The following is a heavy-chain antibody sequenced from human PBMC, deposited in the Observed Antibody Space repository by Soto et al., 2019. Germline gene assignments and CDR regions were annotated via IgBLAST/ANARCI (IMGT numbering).Heavy chain of an antibody. CDR1: GGSISSSSYY. CDR2: IYYSRST. Sequence: QLQLQESGPGLVKPSETLSLTCTVSGGSISSSSYYWGWIRQPPGKGLEWIGRIYYSRSTYYNPSLKSRVTIAGDTSKIQCSRKVSAVTAADTAVYYCARRVQDGEYEDWFDPWGQGTLVTVSS. D-gene: IGHD4-17*01. V-gene: IGHV4-39*01. CDR3: ARRVQDGEYEDWFDP. J-gene: IGHJ5*02.